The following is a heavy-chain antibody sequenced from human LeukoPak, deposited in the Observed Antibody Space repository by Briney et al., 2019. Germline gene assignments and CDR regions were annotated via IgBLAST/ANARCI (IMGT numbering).Heavy chain of an antibody. V-gene: IGHV3-64*01. CDR1: GFTFSSYA. Sequence: GGSLRLSCAASGFTFSSYAMHWVRQAPGKGLEYVSAISGNGGSTYYASSVKGRFTISRDNSKNTLYLQMGSLRAEDMAVYYCARSGDYGYYMDVWGKGTTVTVSS. J-gene: IGHJ6*03. CDR3: ARSGDYGYYMDV. CDR2: ISGNGGST.